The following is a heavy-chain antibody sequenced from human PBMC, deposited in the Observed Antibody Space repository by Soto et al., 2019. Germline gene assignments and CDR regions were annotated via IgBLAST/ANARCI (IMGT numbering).Heavy chain of an antibody. CDR1: GASLTIGNHY. D-gene: IGHD3-9*01. CDR3: ARVRYFAPDP. CDR2: ISYTAST. J-gene: IGHJ5*02. V-gene: IGHV4-61*01. Sequence: QVQLQESGPGLVKPSETLSLTCTVSGASLTIGNHYWSWIRQPPGKGLEWIGYISYTASTNYNPSLKSRVTISADTSKNQFSLKLSSVTAADTAVYYCARVRYFAPDPWGQGTLVTVSS.